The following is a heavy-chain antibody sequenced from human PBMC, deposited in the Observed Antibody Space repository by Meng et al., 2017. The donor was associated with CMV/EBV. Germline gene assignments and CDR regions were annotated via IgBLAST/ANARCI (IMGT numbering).Heavy chain of an antibody. D-gene: IGHD3-3*01. V-gene: IGHV4-59*06. CDR2: IYYSGST. CDR1: GGSISSYY. Sequence: QVQLQGSGPGLVKPSETLSLTCTVSGGSISSYYWSWIRQPAGKGLEWIGYIYYSGSTYYNPSLKSRVTISVDTSKNQFSLKLSSVTAADTAVYYCARDNRRGGVDYWGQGTLVTVSS. J-gene: IGHJ4*02. CDR3: ARDNRRGGVDY.